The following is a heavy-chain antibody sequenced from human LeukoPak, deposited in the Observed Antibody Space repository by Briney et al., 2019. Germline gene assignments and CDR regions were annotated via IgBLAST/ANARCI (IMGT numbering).Heavy chain of an antibody. V-gene: IGHV1-69*06. CDR2: IIPIFGTA. Sequence: SVKVSCKASGGTFSSYAISWVGQAPGQGLEWMGRIIPIFGTANYAQKFQGRVTITADKSTSTAYMELSSLRSEDTAVYSCARVVPPYYYGSGSQGGVVWFDPWGQGTLVTVSS. CDR3: ARVVPPYYYGSGSQGGVVWFDP. CDR1: GGTFSSYA. D-gene: IGHD3-10*01. J-gene: IGHJ5*02.